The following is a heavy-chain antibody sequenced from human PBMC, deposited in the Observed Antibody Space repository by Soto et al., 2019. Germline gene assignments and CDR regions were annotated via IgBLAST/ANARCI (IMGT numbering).Heavy chain of an antibody. V-gene: IGHV1-18*01. Sequence: QVQLVQSGAEVKKPGASVKVSCKASGYTFTSYGISWVLQAPGQGLEWMGWISAYNGNTNYAQKLQGRVTMTTDTTTSTAYMELSSLRSDDTTVYYCARGDYDFWSGQHYYYYYGMDVWGQGTTVTVSS. D-gene: IGHD3-3*01. CDR3: ARGDYDFWSGQHYYYYYGMDV. J-gene: IGHJ6*02. CDR2: ISAYNGNT. CDR1: GYTFTSYG.